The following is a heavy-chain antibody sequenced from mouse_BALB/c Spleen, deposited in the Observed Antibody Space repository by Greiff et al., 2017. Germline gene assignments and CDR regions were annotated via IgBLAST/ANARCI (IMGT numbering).Heavy chain of an antibody. CDR2: ISSGNSTI. Sequence: EVNLVESGGGLVQPGGSRKLSCAASGFTFSSFGMHWVRQAPEKGLEWVAYISSGNSTIYYADTVKGRFTISRDNPKNTLFLQMTSLRSEDTAMYYCARNYGLDYWGQGTTLTVSS. D-gene: IGHD1-1*01. CDR3: ARNYGLDY. CDR1: GFTFSSFG. V-gene: IGHV5-17*02. J-gene: IGHJ2*01.